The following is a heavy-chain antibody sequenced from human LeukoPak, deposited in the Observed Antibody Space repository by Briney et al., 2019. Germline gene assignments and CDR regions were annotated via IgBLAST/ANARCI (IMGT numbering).Heavy chain of an antibody. V-gene: IGHV6-1*01. J-gene: IGHJ4*02. CDR1: GDSVSSNSVA. CDR2: TYYRSKWFD. Sequence: SQTLSLTCAISGDSVSSNSVAWNWIRQSPSRGLEWLGRTYYRSKWFDDYALSVKSRITVNPDTPRNLFSLQLNSVTPDDTAVYYYVREPSRGELDYWGQGTLVTVSS. D-gene: IGHD4-17*01. CDR3: VREPSRGELDY.